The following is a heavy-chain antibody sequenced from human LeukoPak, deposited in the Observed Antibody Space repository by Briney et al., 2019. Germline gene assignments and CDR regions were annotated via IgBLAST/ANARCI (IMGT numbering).Heavy chain of an antibody. J-gene: IGHJ4*02. CDR2: INPSGGST. D-gene: IGHD2-21*02. CDR3: ARDFTNCGGDCYSSKPFDY. V-gene: IGHV1-46*01. CDR1: GFTFTSSA. Sequence: ASVKVSCKASGFTFTSSAVHWVRQAPGQGLEWMGIINPSGGSTSYAQKFQGRVTMTRDTSTSTVYMELSSLRSEDTAVYYCARDFTNCGGDCYSSKPFDYWGQGTLVTVSS.